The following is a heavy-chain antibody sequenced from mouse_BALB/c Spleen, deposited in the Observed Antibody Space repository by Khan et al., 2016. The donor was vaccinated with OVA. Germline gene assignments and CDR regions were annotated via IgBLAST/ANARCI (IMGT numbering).Heavy chain of an antibody. Sequence: EVELVESGGGLVQPGGSRKLSCAASGFTFIDYGMAWVRQTPGKGPAWIAFISSVAYSIYYADTVTGRFTISRENAKNTLCLEMSSLRSDDTAMYYCARGGLAYWGQGTLVTVSA. CDR3: ARGGLAY. CDR2: ISSVAYSI. J-gene: IGHJ3*01. CDR1: GFTFIDYG. V-gene: IGHV5-15*02.